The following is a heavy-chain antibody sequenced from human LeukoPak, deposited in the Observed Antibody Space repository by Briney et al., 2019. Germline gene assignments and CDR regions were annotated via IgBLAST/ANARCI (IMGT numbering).Heavy chain of an antibody. J-gene: IGHJ3*01. V-gene: IGHV3-33*01. D-gene: IGHD1-26*01. CDR1: GFTFSSYG. Sequence: PGGSLRLSCVASGFTFSSYGTHWVRQAPGQGLEWVAIIWFDGSNENYADSVKGRFTISRDNSKNTLYLQMNSLRVEDTALYSCTRGAIVGARATRAFDFWGQGTMVTVSS. CDR2: IWFDGSNE. CDR3: TRGAIVGARATRAFDF.